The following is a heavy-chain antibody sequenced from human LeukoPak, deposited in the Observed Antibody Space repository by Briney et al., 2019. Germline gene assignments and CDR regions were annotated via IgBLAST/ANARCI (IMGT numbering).Heavy chain of an antibody. J-gene: IGHJ3*02. CDR3: ARDWVAAAGTETNAFDI. D-gene: IGHD6-13*01. Sequence: ASVKVSCKASGYTFTSYGISWVRQAPGQGLEWMGWISAYNGNTNYAQKLQGRVTMTTDTSTSTAYMELRSLRSDDTAVYYCARDWVAAAGTETNAFDIWGQGTMVTVSS. CDR1: GYTFTSYG. V-gene: IGHV1-18*01. CDR2: ISAYNGNT.